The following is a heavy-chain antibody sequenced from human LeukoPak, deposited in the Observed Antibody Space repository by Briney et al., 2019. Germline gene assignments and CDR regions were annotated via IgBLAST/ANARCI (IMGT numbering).Heavy chain of an antibody. D-gene: IGHD1-26*01. CDR3: AKDLAGATSYYFDY. Sequence: GGSLRLSCAVSGFTFSNYAMHWVRQAPGKGLEWVSAISGSGGSTYYADSVKGRFTISRDNSKNTLYLQMNSLRAEDTAVYYCAKDLAGATSYYFDYWGQGTLVTVSS. V-gene: IGHV3-23*01. CDR2: ISGSGGST. CDR1: GFTFSNYA. J-gene: IGHJ4*02.